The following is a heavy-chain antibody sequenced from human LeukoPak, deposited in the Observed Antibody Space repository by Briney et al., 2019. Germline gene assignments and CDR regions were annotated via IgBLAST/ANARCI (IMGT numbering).Heavy chain of an antibody. V-gene: IGHV3-48*02. CDR1: GFTFSSYD. CDR2: ISDGGSGI. D-gene: IGHD6-13*01. J-gene: IGHJ4*02. CDR3: AKEGYSSSCIDY. Sequence: GGTLRLSCAASGFTFSSYDMSWVRHAPGQGLEWVSYISDGGSGIYYADSVKGRFTISRDNAKNSLYLKINSLRDEDTDVYYCAKEGYSSSCIDYWGQGTLVTVSS.